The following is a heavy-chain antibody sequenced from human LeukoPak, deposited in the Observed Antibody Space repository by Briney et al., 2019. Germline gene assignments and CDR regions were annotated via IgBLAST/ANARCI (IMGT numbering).Heavy chain of an antibody. CDR3: ARSSTMIVVVYAFDI. CDR1: GFTFSSYA. V-gene: IGHV3-64*01. D-gene: IGHD3-22*01. Sequence: PGGSLRLSCAASGFTFSSYAMHWVRQAPGKGLEYVSAISSNGGSTYYANSVKGRFTISRDNSKNTLYLQMGSLRAEDMAVYYCARSSTMIVVVYAFDIWGQGTMVTVSS. CDR2: ISSNGGST. J-gene: IGHJ3*02.